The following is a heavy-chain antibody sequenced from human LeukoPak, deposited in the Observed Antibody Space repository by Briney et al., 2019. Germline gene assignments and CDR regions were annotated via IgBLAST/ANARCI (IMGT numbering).Heavy chain of an antibody. V-gene: IGHV4-31*03. Sequence: SETLSLTCTVSGGSISSGGYYWSWIRQHPGKGLEWIGYIYYSGSTYYNPSLKSRVTISVDTSKNQFSLKLSSVTAADTAVYYCARDPGTGLDDAFDIWGQGTMVTVSS. CDR1: GGSISSGGYY. D-gene: IGHD1-14*01. CDR2: IYYSGST. CDR3: ARDPGTGLDDAFDI. J-gene: IGHJ3*02.